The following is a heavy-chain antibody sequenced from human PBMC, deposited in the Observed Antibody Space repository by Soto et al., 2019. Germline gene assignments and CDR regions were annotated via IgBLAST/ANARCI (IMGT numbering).Heavy chain of an antibody. CDR1: GFTFSSYG. D-gene: IGHD2-2*03. Sequence: GGSLRLSCAASGFTFSSYGMHWVRQAPGKGLEWVGVIWYDGSNKYYADSVKGRFTSSRNNSKNTLYLQMNILRAEDTAVYYCARAPLDIVVVPAAPGYYYYYYMDGWGKGTTVTVSS. J-gene: IGHJ6*03. CDR2: IWYDGSNK. CDR3: ARAPLDIVVVPAAPGYYYYYYMDG. V-gene: IGHV3-33*01.